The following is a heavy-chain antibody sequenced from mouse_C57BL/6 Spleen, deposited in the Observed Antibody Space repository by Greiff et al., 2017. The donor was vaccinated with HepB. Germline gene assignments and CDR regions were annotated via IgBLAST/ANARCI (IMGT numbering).Heavy chain of an antibody. CDR2: ISDGGSYT. V-gene: IGHV5-4*01. CDR1: GFTFSSYA. Sequence: EVQLVESGGGLVKPGGSLKLSCAASGFTFSSYAMSWVRQTPEKRLEWVATISDGGSYTYYPDNVKGRFTISRHNAKNNLYLQMSRLKSEDTAMYYCARDPSTVVARGYFDVWGTGTTVTVSS. D-gene: IGHD1-1*01. CDR3: ARDPSTVVARGYFDV. J-gene: IGHJ1*03.